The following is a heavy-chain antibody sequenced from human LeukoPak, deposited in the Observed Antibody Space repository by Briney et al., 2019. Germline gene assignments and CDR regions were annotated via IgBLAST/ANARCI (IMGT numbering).Heavy chain of an antibody. V-gene: IGHV4-59*12. CDR1: GGSISSYY. Sequence: PSETLSLTCTVSGGSISSYYWSWIRQPPGKGLEWIGYIYYSGTTNYNPSLKGRVTISVDKSKNQFSLKFKSVTAADTAVYYCARGPSLGAHLDYWGQGTLVTVSS. CDR3: ARGPSLGAHLDY. J-gene: IGHJ4*02. CDR2: IYYSGTT. D-gene: IGHD1-26*01.